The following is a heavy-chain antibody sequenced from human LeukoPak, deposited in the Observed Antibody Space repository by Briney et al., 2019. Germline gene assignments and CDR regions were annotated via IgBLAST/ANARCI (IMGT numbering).Heavy chain of an antibody. CDR1: GFTFSSYA. CDR2: ISGSGGST. V-gene: IGHV3-23*01. J-gene: IGHJ4*02. CDR3: AKSGGYSYGPYYFDY. Sequence: PGGSLRLSCAASGFTFSSYAMSWVRQAPGEGLEWVSAISGSGGSTYYADSVKGRFTISRDNSKNTLYLQMNSLRAEDTAVYYCAKSGGYSYGPYYFDYWGQGTLVTVSS. D-gene: IGHD5-18*01.